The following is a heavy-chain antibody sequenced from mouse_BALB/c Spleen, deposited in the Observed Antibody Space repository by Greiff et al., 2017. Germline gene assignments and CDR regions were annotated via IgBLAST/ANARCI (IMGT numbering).Heavy chain of an antibody. J-gene: IGHJ3*01. CDR1: GFTFSSYA. Sequence: EVKLMESGGGLVKPGGSLKLSCAASGFTFSSYAMSWVRQTPEKRLEWVASISSGGSTYYPDSVKGRFTISRDNARNILYLQMSSLRSEDTAMYYCARADYDYPLAYWGQGTLVTVSA. CDR2: ISSGGST. D-gene: IGHD2-4*01. V-gene: IGHV5-6-5*01. CDR3: ARADYDYPLAY.